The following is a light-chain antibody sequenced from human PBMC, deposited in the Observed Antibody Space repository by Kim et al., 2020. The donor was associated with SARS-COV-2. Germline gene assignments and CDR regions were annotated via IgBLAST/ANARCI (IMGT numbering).Light chain of an antibody. CDR1: QSINNN. CDR3: QQYNNWPLT. CDR2: GAS. J-gene: IGKJ4*01. Sequence: PGERVTLSCRASQSINNNLAWYQQKPGQAPRLLIYGASTRAPGIPARFSGSTTGTEFALTISSLQSEDFAVYYCQQYNNWPLTFGGGTKVDIK. V-gene: IGKV3D-15*01.